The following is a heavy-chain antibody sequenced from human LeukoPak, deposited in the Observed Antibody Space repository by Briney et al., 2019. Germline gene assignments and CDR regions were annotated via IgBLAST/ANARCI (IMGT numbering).Heavy chain of an antibody. D-gene: IGHD3-9*01. J-gene: IGHJ6*02. CDR3: ARSPLLRYLKNYYYYGMDV. CDR2: INHSGST. V-gene: IGHV4-34*01. CDR1: GGSFSGYY. Sequence: ASETLSLTCAVYGGSFSGYYWSWIRQPPGKGLEWIGEINHSGSTNYNPSLKSRVTISVDTSKNQFSLKLSSVTVADTAVYYCARSPLLRYLKNYYYYGMDVWGQGTTVTVSS.